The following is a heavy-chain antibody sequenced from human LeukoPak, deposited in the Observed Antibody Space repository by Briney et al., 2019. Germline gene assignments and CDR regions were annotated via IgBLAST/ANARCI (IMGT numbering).Heavy chain of an antibody. V-gene: IGHV3-15*01. CDR2: IKIKTDGGTT. D-gene: IGHD3-9*01. CDR3: TTSTIFPTHFRDYYYYMDV. J-gene: IGHJ6*03. CDR1: GFTLSNAW. Sequence: KSGGSLRLSCAASGFTLSNAWMSWVRQAPGKGLEWVGRIKIKTDGGTTDYAAPVKGRFTISRDDSKNTLYLQMNSLKTEDTALYYCTTSTIFPTHFRDYYYYMDVWGKGTTVTVSS.